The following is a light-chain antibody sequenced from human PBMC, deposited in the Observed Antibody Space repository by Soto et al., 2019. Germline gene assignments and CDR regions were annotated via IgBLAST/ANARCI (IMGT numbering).Light chain of an antibody. J-gene: IGLJ1*01. CDR3: QSYDSSLSGYV. CDR1: SSNIGAGYD. V-gene: IGLV1-40*01. Sequence: QSALTQPPSVSGAPGQRVTISCTGSSSNIGAGYDVHWYQQLPGTAPKLLIYGNSNRPSGVPVRLSGSKSGTSASLAITGLQAEDEADYYCQSYDSSLSGYVFGTGTKVTVL. CDR2: GNS.